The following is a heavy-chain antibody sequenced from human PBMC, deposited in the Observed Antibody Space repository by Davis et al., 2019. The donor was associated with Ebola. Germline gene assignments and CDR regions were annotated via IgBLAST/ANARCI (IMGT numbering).Heavy chain of an antibody. CDR2: INAGNGNT. J-gene: IGHJ5*02. CDR1: GYTFTSYA. D-gene: IGHD3-3*01. Sequence: ASVKVSCKAFGYTFTSYAMHWVRQAPGQRLEWIGWINAGNGNTKYSQKFQGRVTITRDTSASTAYMELSSLRSEDTAVYYCARVAAVLEWLLESWFDPWGQGTLVTVSS. CDR3: ARVAAVLEWLLESWFDP. V-gene: IGHV1-3*01.